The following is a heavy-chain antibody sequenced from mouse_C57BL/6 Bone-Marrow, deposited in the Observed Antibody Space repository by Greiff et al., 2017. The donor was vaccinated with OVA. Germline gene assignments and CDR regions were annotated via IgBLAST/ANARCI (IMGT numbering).Heavy chain of an antibody. CDR2: IEPANGST. CDR3: ARGAYCDY. J-gene: IGHJ2*01. V-gene: IGHV14-3*01. CDR1: GFNIKNSY. Sequence: EVQLKESVAELVRPGASVKLSCTASGFNIKNSYMHWVKQRPEQGLEWIGRIEPANGSTKYDPKFKGKATMTADTSSNTAYMPLSSLTSEDTAICSCARGAYCDYWGQGTTRTVSS.